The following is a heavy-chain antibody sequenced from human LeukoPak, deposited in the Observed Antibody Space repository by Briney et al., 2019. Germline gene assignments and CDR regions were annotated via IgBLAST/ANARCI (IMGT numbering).Heavy chain of an antibody. J-gene: IGHJ4*02. Sequence: ASAKVSCKASGGTFSSYAISWVRQAPGQGLEWMGRIIPIFGTANYAQKFQGRVTITTDESTSTAYMELSSLRSEDTAVYYCARGAGYCSGGSCYDYWGQGTLVTVSS. CDR2: IIPIFGTA. CDR3: ARGAGYCSGGSCYDY. CDR1: GGTFSSYA. V-gene: IGHV1-69*05. D-gene: IGHD2-15*01.